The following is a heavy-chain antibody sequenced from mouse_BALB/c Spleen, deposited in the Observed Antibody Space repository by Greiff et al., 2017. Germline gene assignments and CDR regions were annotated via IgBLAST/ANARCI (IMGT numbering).Heavy chain of an antibody. CDR3: ARDYGNYPYYYAMDY. CDR1: GFTFSSYA. D-gene: IGHD2-1*01. V-gene: IGHV5-6-5*01. Sequence: EVHLVESGGGLVKPGGSLKLSCAASGFTFSSYAMSWVRQTPEKRLEWVASISSGGSTYYPDSVKGRFTISRDNARNILYLQMSGLRSEDTAMYYCARDYGNYPYYYAMDYWGQGTSVTVSS. J-gene: IGHJ4*01. CDR2: ISSGGST.